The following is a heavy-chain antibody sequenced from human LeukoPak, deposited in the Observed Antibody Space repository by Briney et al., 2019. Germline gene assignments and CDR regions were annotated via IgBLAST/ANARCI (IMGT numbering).Heavy chain of an antibody. D-gene: IGHD3-3*01. CDR1: GGSISSSSYY. Sequence: SETLSLTCTVSGGSISSSSYYWGWIRQPPGKGVEWIGSIYYSGSTYYNPSLKSRVTISVDTSKNQFSLKLSSVTAADTAVYYCARGRMATTFFYYYYMDVWGKGTTVTVSS. CDR3: ARGRMATTFFYYYYMDV. V-gene: IGHV4-39*07. J-gene: IGHJ6*03. CDR2: IYYSGST.